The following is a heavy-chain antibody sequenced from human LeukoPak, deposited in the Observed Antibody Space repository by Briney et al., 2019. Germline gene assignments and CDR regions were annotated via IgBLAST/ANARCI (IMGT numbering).Heavy chain of an antibody. CDR2: INPNSGGT. CDR3: AKASVVIPRWFGP. D-gene: IGHD4-23*01. CDR1: GYTFTSYG. Sequence: ASVKVSCKASGYTFTSYGISWVRQAPGQGLEWMGWINPNSGGTNYAQKFQGRVTMTRDTSISTAYMELSRLRSDDTAVYYCAKASVVIPRWFGPWGQGTLVTVSS. V-gene: IGHV1-2*02. J-gene: IGHJ5*02.